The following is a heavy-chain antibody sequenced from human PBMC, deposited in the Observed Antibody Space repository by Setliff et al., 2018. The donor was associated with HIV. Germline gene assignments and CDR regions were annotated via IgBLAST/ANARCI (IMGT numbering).Heavy chain of an antibody. D-gene: IGHD3-10*01. CDR1: GGSFSGYY. CDR2: INHSGIT. V-gene: IGHV4-34*01. Sequence: PSETLSLTCALYGGSFSGYYWSWIRQPPGKGLEWIGEINHSGITNYNPSLKSRLTISLDTAKNQFSLKLSSVTAADTAVYYCARGQGGYSYGSGSYPNRFDPWGQGSLVTVSS. CDR3: ARGQGGYSYGSGSYPNRFDP. J-gene: IGHJ5*02.